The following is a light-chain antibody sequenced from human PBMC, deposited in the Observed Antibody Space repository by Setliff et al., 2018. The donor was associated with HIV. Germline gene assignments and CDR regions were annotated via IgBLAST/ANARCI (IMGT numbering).Light chain of an antibody. V-gene: IGLV2-14*01. Sequence: ALAQPASVSGSPGQSITISCTGTSSDIGGYNYVSWYQQHPGKAPKLMIYDVSKRPSGVSNRFSGSKSGNTASLTISGLQAEDEAAYYCSSYTSSSTYVFATGTKVTVL. CDR3: SSYTSSSTYV. J-gene: IGLJ1*01. CDR1: SSDIGGYNY. CDR2: DVS.